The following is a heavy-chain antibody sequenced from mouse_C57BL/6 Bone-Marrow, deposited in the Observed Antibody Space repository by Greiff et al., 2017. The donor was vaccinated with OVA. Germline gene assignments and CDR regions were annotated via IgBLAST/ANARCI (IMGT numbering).Heavy chain of an antibody. V-gene: IGHV1-55*01. CDR3: GGRFGTSVVAPFDY. J-gene: IGHJ2*01. CDR1: GYTFTSYW. CDR2: IYPCSGST. D-gene: IGHD1-1*01. Sequence: QVQLQQPGAELVKPGASVKLSCKASGYTFTSYWITWVKQRPGQGLEWIGDIYPCSGSTNYNEKFKSKATLTVDTSSSTAYMQLSSLTSEDSAVYYCGGRFGTSVVAPFDYWGQGTTVTVSA.